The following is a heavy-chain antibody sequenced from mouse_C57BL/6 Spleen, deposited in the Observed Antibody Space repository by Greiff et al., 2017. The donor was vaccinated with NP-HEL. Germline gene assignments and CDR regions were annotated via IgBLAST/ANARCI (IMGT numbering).Heavy chain of an antibody. Sequence: QVQLKESGAELVRPGASVTLSCKASGYTFTDYEMHWVKQTPVHGLEWIGAIDPETGGTAYNQKFQGKAILTADKSSSTAYMELRSLTSEDSAVYYGTRDSSGSYFDYWGQGTTLTVSS. J-gene: IGHJ2*01. CDR3: TRDSSGSYFDY. V-gene: IGHV1-15*01. CDR1: GYTFTDYE. D-gene: IGHD3-2*02. CDR2: IDPETGGT.